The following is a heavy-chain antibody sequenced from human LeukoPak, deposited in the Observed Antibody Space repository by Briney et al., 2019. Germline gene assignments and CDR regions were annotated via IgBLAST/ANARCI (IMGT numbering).Heavy chain of an antibody. D-gene: IGHD3-10*01. CDR2: IKNKTGDGTR. CDR1: GFTLNNAW. V-gene: IGHV3-15*01. Sequence: GGSLRLSCTASGFTLNNAWMSWVRQAPGKGLEWVGRIKNKTGDGTRDYAAHVNGKFTISRDDSQNTLYLQMSSLRTEDTALYYCSTRRIYDGSESNVFDYWGQGPLVTVSS. J-gene: IGHJ4*02. CDR3: STRRIYDGSESNVFDY.